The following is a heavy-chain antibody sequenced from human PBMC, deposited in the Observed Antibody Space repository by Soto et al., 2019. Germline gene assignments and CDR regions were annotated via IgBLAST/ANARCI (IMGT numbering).Heavy chain of an antibody. CDR1: GGSISSGGYY. V-gene: IGHV4-31*03. J-gene: IGHJ4*02. CDR3: ARSSTSASYFDH. Sequence: QVQLQESGPGLVNPSQTLSVTCTVSGGSISSGGYYWSWIRQHPWKGLEWIGYIYYSGSTYYNPSLKSRVTISVGTSKYQFSLKLSSLTASDTAVFYCARSSTSASYFDHWGQAFLFTVSS. D-gene: IGHD2-2*01. CDR2: IYYSGST.